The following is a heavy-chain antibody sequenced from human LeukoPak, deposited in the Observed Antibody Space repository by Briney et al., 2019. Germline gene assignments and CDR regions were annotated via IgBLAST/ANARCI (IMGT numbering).Heavy chain of an antibody. V-gene: IGHV4-39*01. CDR3: ARHRTVAGRWLQFGYLY. D-gene: IGHD5-24*01. J-gene: IGHJ4*02. Sequence: SETLSLTCTVSGGSIISSSYYWGWIRQPPGKGLEWIGSIYYTGSTYYNPSLRSRVTMSVDTSRNQFSLKLSSVTAADTAVYYCARHRTVAGRWLQFGYLYWGQGTLVTVSS. CDR2: IYYTGST. CDR1: GGSIISSSYY.